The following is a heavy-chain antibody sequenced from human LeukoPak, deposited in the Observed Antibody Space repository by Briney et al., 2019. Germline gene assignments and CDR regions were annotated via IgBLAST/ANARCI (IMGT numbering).Heavy chain of an antibody. CDR3: AKDLPDYGDYIEGS. CDR2: ISGSGGST. D-gene: IGHD4-17*01. Sequence: GGSLRLSCAASGFTFSTFAMSWVRQAPGKGLEWVSTISGSGGSTNYADSVKGRFTFSRDNFKKTLYLQMNSLRAEDTAVYYCAKDLPDYGDYIEGSWGQGTLVTVSS. V-gene: IGHV3-23*01. CDR1: GFTFSTFA. J-gene: IGHJ5*02.